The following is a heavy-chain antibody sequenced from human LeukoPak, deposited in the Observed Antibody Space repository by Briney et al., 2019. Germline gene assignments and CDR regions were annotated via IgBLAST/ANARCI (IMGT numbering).Heavy chain of an antibody. CDR2: INANSGGT. V-gene: IGHV1-2*02. J-gene: IGHJ4*02. Sequence: ASVRVSCKASGHTFTGYYMHWVRQAPGQGLEWMGWINANSGGTNYAQKFQGRVTMTRDTSISTAYMELSRLRSEDTAVYYCATGGHVRVYDSSAYYGHYWGQGTLVTVSS. CDR1: GHTFTGYY. CDR3: ATGGHVRVYDSSAYYGHY. D-gene: IGHD3-22*01.